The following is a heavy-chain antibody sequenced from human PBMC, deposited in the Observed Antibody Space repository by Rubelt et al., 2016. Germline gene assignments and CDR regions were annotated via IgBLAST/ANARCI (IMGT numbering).Heavy chain of an antibody. CDR2: IIPIFRTA. CDR3: ARDDGRKDSGYNSGPDY. Sequence: QVQLVQSGAEVKKPGSSVKVSCKASGGTFTKYAFSWVRQAPGQGLEWIGGIIPIFRTANYAQKFQGRVTMTTDTPTSTAHMELRSLRSDDTAVYYCARDDGRKDSGYNSGPDYWGQGTLVTVSS. J-gene: IGHJ4*02. CDR1: GGTFTKYA. D-gene: IGHD5-12*01. V-gene: IGHV1-69*06.